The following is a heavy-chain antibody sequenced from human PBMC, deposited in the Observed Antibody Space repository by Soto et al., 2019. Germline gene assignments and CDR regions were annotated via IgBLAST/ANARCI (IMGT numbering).Heavy chain of an antibody. CDR2: ISGSGGST. V-gene: IGHV3-23*01. CDR1: GFTFSSYA. Sequence: EVQLLESGGGLVQPGGSLRLSCAASGFTFSSYAMSWVHQAPGKGLEWVSAISGSGGSTYYADSVKGRFTISRDNSKNTLYLQMNSLRAEDTAVYYCAKSYNIDCSGGSCSDGTLFDYWGQGTLVTVSS. D-gene: IGHD2-15*01. J-gene: IGHJ4*02. CDR3: AKSYNIDCSGGSCSDGTLFDY.